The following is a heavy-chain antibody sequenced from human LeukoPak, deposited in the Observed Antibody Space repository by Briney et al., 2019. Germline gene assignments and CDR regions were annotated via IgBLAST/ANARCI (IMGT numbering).Heavy chain of an antibody. J-gene: IGHJ5*02. CDR2: VNTTTGNP. V-gene: IGHV7-4-1*02. Sequence: ASVKVSCKASGYSFTSQAINWVRQAPGQGLQWMGWVNTTTGNPTYAQGFTGRFVFSFDTSVSTAYLQISSLKAEDTAVYYCAGCSSTSCYTGFDPWGQGTLVTVSS. CDR3: AGCSSTSCYTGFDP. CDR1: GYSFTSQA. D-gene: IGHD2-2*02.